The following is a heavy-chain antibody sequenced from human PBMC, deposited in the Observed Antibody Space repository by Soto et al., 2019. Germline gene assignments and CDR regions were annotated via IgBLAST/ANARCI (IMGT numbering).Heavy chain of an antibody. J-gene: IGHJ4*02. CDR1: ACPFRRHR. Sequence: GGPPSLSWEPSACPFRRHRMNWVRQVPGKGLEWVASISSGSSDTWYADSVKGRFIISRDNAQNSLFLQMNTRRPEDTAIYYCAIGAYWSPGTQVNVS. CDR2: ISSGSSDT. V-gene: IGHV3-21*03. CDR3: AIGAY.